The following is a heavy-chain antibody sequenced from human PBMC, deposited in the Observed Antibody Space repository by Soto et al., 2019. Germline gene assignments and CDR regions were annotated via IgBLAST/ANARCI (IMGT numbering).Heavy chain of an antibody. CDR3: ARAGSGSFHFDY. Sequence: PSETLSLTCTVSGGSISSYYWSWIRQPPGKGLEWIGYIYYSGSTNYNPSLKSRVTISVDTSKNQFSLKLSSVTAADTAVYYCARAGSGSFHFDYWGQGTLVTVSS. J-gene: IGHJ4*02. D-gene: IGHD1-26*01. CDR2: IYYSGST. CDR1: GGSISSYY. V-gene: IGHV4-59*01.